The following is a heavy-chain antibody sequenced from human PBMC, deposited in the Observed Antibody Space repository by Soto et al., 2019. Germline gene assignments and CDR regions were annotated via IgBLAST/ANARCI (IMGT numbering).Heavy chain of an antibody. CDR1: GFTVSNNY. J-gene: IGHJ4*02. D-gene: IGHD3-10*01. V-gene: IGHV3-53*01. CDR2: IYSGGYT. Sequence: EVQLVESGGGLIQPGGSLRLSCAVSGFTVSNNYMSWVRQAPGKGLEGVSVIYSGGYTAYGDSVKGRFTISRDNSTNPPYLQMNRRGPPAPAVFYCATHPGGGGYWGQGTLVTVSS. CDR3: ATHPGGGGY.